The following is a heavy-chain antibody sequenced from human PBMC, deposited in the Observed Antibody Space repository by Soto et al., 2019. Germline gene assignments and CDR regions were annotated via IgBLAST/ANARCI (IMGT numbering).Heavy chain of an antibody. V-gene: IGHV4-59*01. D-gene: IGHD3-3*01. CDR3: ARDRIDFWSGYSAYGMDV. Sequence: SETLSLTCTVSGGSISSYYWSWIRQPPGKGLEWIGYIYYSGSTNYNPSLKSRVTISVDTSKNQFSLKLSSVTAADTAMYYCARDRIDFWSGYSAYGMDVWGQGTTVTAP. J-gene: IGHJ6*02. CDR1: GGSISSYY. CDR2: IYYSGST.